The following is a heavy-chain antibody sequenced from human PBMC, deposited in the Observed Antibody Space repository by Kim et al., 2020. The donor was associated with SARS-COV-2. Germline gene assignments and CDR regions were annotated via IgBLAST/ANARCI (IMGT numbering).Heavy chain of an antibody. V-gene: IGHV4-34*01. CDR3: GSEYYFGSGSYNY. J-gene: IGHJ4*02. Sequence: YNPSLKRRLTISVDTSKSQFSLKRTSVTAADTAVYYCGSEYYFGSGSYNYWGQGTLVTVSS. D-gene: IGHD3-10*01.